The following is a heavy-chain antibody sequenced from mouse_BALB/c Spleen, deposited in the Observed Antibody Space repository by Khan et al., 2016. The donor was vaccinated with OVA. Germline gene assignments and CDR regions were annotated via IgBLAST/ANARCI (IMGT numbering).Heavy chain of an antibody. CDR2: INPGNGGT. J-gene: IGHJ2*01. V-gene: IGHV1S81*02. CDR3: TRNYDYDYFDY. CDR1: GYTLTRYY. D-gene: IGHD1-2*01. Sequence: QVQLKESGAELVKPGASVKLSCKASGYTLTRYYMYWVKQRPGQGLEWIGGINPGNGGTNLNEKFKNKATLTVDKSSTTVYMQLSSLTSEDSAVYYCTRNYDYDYFDYWGQGTTLTVST.